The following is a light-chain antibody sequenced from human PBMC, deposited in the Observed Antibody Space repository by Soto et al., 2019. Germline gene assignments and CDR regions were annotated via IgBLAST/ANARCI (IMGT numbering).Light chain of an antibody. Sequence: QSVLTQPASVSGSPGQSITIPCTGTSSDVGGYNYVSWYQQHPGKAPKLMIYDVSNRPSGVSNRFSGSKSGNTASLTISGLQAEDEADYYCSSYTSSSTLFGGGTQLTVL. CDR1: SSDVGGYNY. CDR2: DVS. V-gene: IGLV2-14*01. J-gene: IGLJ2*01. CDR3: SSYTSSSTL.